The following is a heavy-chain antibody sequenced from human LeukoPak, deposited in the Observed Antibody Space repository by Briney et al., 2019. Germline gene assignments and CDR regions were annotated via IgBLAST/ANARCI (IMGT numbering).Heavy chain of an antibody. D-gene: IGHD6-6*01. CDR2: ISGSGGST. CDR3: AKAMRIAARPSCLDY. J-gene: IGHJ4*02. V-gene: IGHV3-23*01. Sequence: PGGSLRLSCAASGFSFSSYAMNWVRQAPGKGLGWVSAISGSGGSTYYADSVKGRFTISRDNSKNTLYLQMNSLRAEDTAVYYCAKAMRIAARPSCLDYWGQGTLVTVSS. CDR1: GFSFSSYA.